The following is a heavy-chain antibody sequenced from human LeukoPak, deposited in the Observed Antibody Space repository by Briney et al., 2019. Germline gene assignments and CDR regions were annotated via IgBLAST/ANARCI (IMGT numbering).Heavy chain of an antibody. Sequence: SETLSLTCTVSGDSISGQHLTWIRRPPGKGLEWIGQIYYSGTTHYNPALQSRVTMSLDTSKNQFSLKVTSVTAADTAVYYCATYYRGVGGRGYWGQGTLVTVSS. D-gene: IGHD4-23*01. CDR3: ATYYRGVGGRGY. CDR1: GDSISGQH. CDR2: IYYSGTT. J-gene: IGHJ4*02. V-gene: IGHV4-59*11.